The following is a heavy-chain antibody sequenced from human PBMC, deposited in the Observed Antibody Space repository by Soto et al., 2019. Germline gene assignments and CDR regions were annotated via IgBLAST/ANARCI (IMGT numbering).Heavy chain of an antibody. CDR2: ISSSSSYI. J-gene: IGHJ4*02. D-gene: IGHD1-26*01. Sequence: VGSLRLSCAASGFTFSKYAMNWVRQAPGKGLEWVSSISSSSSYIYYADSVKGRFTISRDNAKNSLYLQMNSLRAEDTAVYYCARGGRGSFHSYFDYWGQGTLVTVSS. V-gene: IGHV3-21*01. CDR1: GFTFSKYA. CDR3: ARGGRGSFHSYFDY.